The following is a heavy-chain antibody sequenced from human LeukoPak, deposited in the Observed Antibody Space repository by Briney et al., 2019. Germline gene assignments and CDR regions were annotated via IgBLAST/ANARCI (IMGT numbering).Heavy chain of an antibody. CDR1: GGSISSYY. J-gene: IGHJ2*01. CDR2: VSYSGTT. CDR3: ARSGYSYDSGVYWNFDL. V-gene: IGHV4-59*01. Sequence: SETLSLTCTVSGGSISSYYWTWIRQPPGKGLEWIGYVSYSGTTKYNPSLKSRVTMSVDMSKNRLSLRLTSVTAADTAVYYCARSGYSYDSGVYWNFDLWGRGTRVTVSS. D-gene: IGHD5-18*01.